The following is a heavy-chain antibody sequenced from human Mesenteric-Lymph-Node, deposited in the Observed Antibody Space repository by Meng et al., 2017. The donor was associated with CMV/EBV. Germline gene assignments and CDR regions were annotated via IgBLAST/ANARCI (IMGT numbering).Heavy chain of an antibody. CDR1: GFTVSSNY. Sequence: GESLKISCAASGFTVSSNYMSWVRQAPGKGLEWVSVIYSGGNTYYADSVKGRFTISRDNSKNTLYLQMNSLRAEDTAVYYCARDSPSDFDYWGQGTLVTVSS. CDR2: IYSGGNT. J-gene: IGHJ4*02. V-gene: IGHV3-53*01. CDR3: ARDSPSDFDY.